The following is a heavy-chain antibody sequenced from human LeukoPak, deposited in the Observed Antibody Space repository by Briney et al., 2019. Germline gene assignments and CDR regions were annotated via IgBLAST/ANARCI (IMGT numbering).Heavy chain of an antibody. J-gene: IGHJ4*02. Sequence: PVASVKVSCTASGGTFSSYAISWVRQAPGQGLEWMGGIIPIFGTANYAQKFQGRVTITADESPTTTYMELSSLRSEDTAVYYCARGDFSGYSYGYSGIDYWGQGTLVTVSS. CDR3: ARGDFSGYSYGYSGIDY. D-gene: IGHD5-18*01. CDR1: GGTFSSYA. CDR2: IIPIFGTA. V-gene: IGHV1-69*13.